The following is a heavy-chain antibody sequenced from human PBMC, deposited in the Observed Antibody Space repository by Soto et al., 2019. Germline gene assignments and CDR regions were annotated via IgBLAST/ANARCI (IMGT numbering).Heavy chain of an antibody. V-gene: IGHV4-59*01. CDR3: ARLTYCSGGSCSLGNWFDP. CDR1: GGSISSYY. D-gene: IGHD2-15*01. J-gene: IGHJ5*02. CDR2: IYYSGST. Sequence: QVQLQESGPGLVKPSETLSLTCTVSGGSISSYYWSWIRQPPGKGLEWIGYIYYSGSTNYNPSLNTRLPISVDTSKNQFSLKLSSVTAADTAVYYCARLTYCSGGSCSLGNWFDPWGQGTLVTVSS.